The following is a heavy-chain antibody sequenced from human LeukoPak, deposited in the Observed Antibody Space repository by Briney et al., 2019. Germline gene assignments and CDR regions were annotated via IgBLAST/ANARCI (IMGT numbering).Heavy chain of an antibody. D-gene: IGHD7-27*01. V-gene: IGHV3-21*01. CDR3: ARSIHGDNAFDI. CDR1: GFTFSSYS. Sequence: GGSLRLSCAASGFTFSSYSMNWVRQAPGKGLEWVSSISSSSSYIYYADSVKGRFTISRDNAKNSLYLQMNSLRAEDTAVYYCARSIHGDNAFDIWGQGTMVTVSS. CDR2: ISSSSSYI. J-gene: IGHJ3*02.